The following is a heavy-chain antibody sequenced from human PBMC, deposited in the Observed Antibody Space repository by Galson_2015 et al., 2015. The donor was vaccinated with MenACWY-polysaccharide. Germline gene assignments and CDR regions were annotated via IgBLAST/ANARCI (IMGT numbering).Heavy chain of an antibody. Sequence: SLRLSCAASGFTFSNYAMSWVRQAPGKGLEWVSTISGSSSVTYYADSVKGRFTISRDNSKSTLYLQMNSLRAEDTAVFYCAKYGVAVAGSLRNHFDYWGQGTLLTVSS. V-gene: IGHV3-23*01. D-gene: IGHD6-19*01. CDR2: ISGSSSVT. CDR1: GFTFSNYA. J-gene: IGHJ4*02. CDR3: AKYGVAVAGSLRNHFDY.